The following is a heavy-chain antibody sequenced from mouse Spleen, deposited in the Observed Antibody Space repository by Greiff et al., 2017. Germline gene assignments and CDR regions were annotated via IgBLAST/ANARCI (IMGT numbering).Heavy chain of an antibody. Sequence: VQLQQSGAELVKPGASVKISCKASGYTFTSYWMNWVKQRPGQGLEWIGEIDPSDSYTNNNQKFKDKATLTVDKSSSTAYMQLSSLTSEDSAVYYCARGGYGDSYAMDYWGQGTSVTVSS. CDR2: IDPSDSYT. V-gene: IGHV1S126*01. J-gene: IGHJ4*01. CDR3: ARGGYGDSYAMDY. CDR1: GYTFTSYW. D-gene: IGHD2-13*01.